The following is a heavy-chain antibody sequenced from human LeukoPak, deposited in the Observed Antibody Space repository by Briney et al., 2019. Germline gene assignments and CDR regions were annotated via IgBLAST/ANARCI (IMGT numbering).Heavy chain of an antibody. CDR2: IYYSGST. J-gene: IGHJ4*02. V-gene: IGHV4-39*01. CDR3: ARHLVVVHTANFDY. D-gene: IGHD2-2*01. Sequence: KPSETLSLTCTVSGGSISSSSYYWGWIRQPPGKGLEWIGSIYYSGSTYYNPSLKSRVTISVDTSKNQFSLKLSSVTAADTAVYYCARHLVVVHTANFDYWGQGTLVTVSS. CDR1: GGSISSSSYY.